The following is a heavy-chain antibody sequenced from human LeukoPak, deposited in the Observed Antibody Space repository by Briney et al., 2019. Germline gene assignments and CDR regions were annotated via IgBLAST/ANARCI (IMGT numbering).Heavy chain of an antibody. Sequence: SETLSLTCTVSGGSISSSSYYWGWIRQPPGKGLEWIGSIYYSGRTYYNPSLKSRVTISVDTSKNQFSLKLSSVTAADTAVYYCARGVGATPHNWFDPWDQGTLVTVSS. D-gene: IGHD1-26*01. CDR3: ARGVGATPHNWFDP. J-gene: IGHJ5*02. V-gene: IGHV4-39*01. CDR2: IYYSGRT. CDR1: GGSISSSSYY.